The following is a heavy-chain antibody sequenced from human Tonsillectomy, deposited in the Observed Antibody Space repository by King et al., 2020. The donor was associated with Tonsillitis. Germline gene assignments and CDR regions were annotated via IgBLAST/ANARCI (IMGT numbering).Heavy chain of an antibody. Sequence: VQLVESGGGVVQPGRSLRLSCAASGFTFSSYGLHWVRQAPGKGLEWVALISYDGTNKSYADSVEGRFTISRDNSKKMLYLQMNSLGAEDTAVYFCAKADGVITPDDWGQGTLVTVSS. J-gene: IGHJ4*02. D-gene: IGHD4-23*01. CDR3: AKADGVITPDD. CDR2: ISYDGTNK. V-gene: IGHV3-30*18. CDR1: GFTFSSYG.